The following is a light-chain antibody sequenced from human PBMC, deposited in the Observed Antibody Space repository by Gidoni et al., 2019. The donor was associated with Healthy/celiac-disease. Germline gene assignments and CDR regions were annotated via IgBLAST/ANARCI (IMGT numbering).Light chain of an antibody. CDR1: QSISSY. Sequence: DIQMTQSPSSLSASVGDRVTITCRASQSISSYLNWYQQKPGKDPKLLIYAASSLQSGVPSRFSGSGSGTDFTLTISSLQPEDFATYYCQQSYSTPPMWTFGQGTKVEIK. CDR3: QQSYSTPPMWT. V-gene: IGKV1-39*01. CDR2: AAS. J-gene: IGKJ1*01.